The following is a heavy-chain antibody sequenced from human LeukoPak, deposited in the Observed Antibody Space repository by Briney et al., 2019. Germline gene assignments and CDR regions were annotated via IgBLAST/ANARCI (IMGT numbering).Heavy chain of an antibody. CDR3: AKGGTMTKKCYSDY. J-gene: IGHJ4*02. CDR1: GFTFSSYA. Sequence: GGCLRLSCAASGFTFSSYAMSWVRLAPGKGLEWVSGVSGDGGYTYYADSVKGRFTISRDNSKSTLCLQMNSLRADDTAVYYCAKGGTMTKKCYSDYWGQGTLVTVS. CDR2: VSGDGGYT. V-gene: IGHV3-23*01. D-gene: IGHD2-15*01.